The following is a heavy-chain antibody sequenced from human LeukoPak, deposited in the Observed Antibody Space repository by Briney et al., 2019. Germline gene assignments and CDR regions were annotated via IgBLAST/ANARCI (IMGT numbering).Heavy chain of an antibody. CDR3: AREGPTYYFDY. J-gene: IGHJ4*02. CDR1: GFTFSSYA. Sequence: GRSLRLSCAASGFTFSSYAMSWVRQAPGKGLEWVAVISYDGSNKYYADSVKGRFTISRDNSKNTLYLQMNSLRAEDTAVYYCAREGPTYYFDYWGQGTLVTVSS. CDR2: ISYDGSNK. V-gene: IGHV3-30-3*01.